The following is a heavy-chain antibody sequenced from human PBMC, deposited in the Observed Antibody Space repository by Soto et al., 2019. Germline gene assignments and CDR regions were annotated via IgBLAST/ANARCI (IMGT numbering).Heavy chain of an antibody. CDR2: MNPNSGNT. J-gene: IGHJ6*02. Sequence: ASVKVSCKASGYTFTSYDINWVRQATGQGLEWMGWMNPNSGNTGYAQKFQGRVTMTRNTSISTAYMELSSLRSEDTAVYYCARGSRYCSGGSCYQNWYYYYGMDVWGQGTTVTVSS. CDR3: ARGSRYCSGGSCYQNWYYYYGMDV. V-gene: IGHV1-8*01. D-gene: IGHD2-15*01. CDR1: GYTFTSYD.